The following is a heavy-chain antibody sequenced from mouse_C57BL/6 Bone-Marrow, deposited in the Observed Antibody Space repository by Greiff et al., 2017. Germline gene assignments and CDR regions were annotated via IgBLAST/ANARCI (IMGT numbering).Heavy chain of an antibody. D-gene: IGHD1-1*01. V-gene: IGHV14-4*01. CDR1: GFNIKDDY. Sequence: EVQLQQSGAELVRPGASVKLSCTASGFNIKDDYMHWVKQRPEQGLEWIGWIDPENGDTEYASKFQGKANITADTSSNTAYLQLSSLTSEDTAVYYCTVFYYGSMWFAYWGQGTLVTVSA. CDR2: IDPENGDT. J-gene: IGHJ3*01. CDR3: TVFYYGSMWFAY.